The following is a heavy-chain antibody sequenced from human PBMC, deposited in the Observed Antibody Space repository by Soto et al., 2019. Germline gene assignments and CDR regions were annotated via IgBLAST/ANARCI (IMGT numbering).Heavy chain of an antibody. J-gene: IGHJ4*02. CDR1: GFTVSSNY. Sequence: EVQLVETGGGLIQPGGSLRLSCAASGFTVSSNYMSWVRQAPGKGLEWVSVIYSGGSTYYADSVKGRFTISRDKSKNTLYLQMNSLSAEDTAVYYCARDDYGDYPMIWGQGTLVTVSS. CDR2: IYSGGST. V-gene: IGHV3-53*02. CDR3: ARDDYGDYPMI. D-gene: IGHD4-17*01.